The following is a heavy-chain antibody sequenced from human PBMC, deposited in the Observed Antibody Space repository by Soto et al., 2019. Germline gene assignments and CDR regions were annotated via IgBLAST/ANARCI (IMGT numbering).Heavy chain of an antibody. CDR1: GGSISSYY. CDR2: IYYTGST. J-gene: IGHJ4*02. Sequence: SETLSLTCTVSGGSISSYYWSWIRQPPGKGLEWIGYIYYTGSTNYNPSLKSRVTISVDTSKNQFSLQLSSVTAADTAVYYCARTLSGGFDYWGQGTLVTVSS. V-gene: IGHV4-59*01. CDR3: ARTLSGGFDY.